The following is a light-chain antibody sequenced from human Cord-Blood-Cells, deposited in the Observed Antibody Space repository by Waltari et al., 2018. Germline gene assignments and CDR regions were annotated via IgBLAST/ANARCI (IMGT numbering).Light chain of an antibody. Sequence: SYELTQPLSVSVALGQTARITCGGNNIGSKNVHWYQQKPGQAPVRVIYRDSNRPAGIPEQFSGSNSGNTATLTISRAQAGDEADYYCQVWDSSTAVFGGGTKLTVL. V-gene: IGLV3-9*01. J-gene: IGLJ3*02. CDR2: RDS. CDR3: QVWDSSTAV. CDR1: NIGSKN.